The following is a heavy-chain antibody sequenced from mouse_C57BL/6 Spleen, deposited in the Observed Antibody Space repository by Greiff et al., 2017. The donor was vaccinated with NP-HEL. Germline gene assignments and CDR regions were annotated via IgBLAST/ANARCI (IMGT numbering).Heavy chain of an antibody. Sequence: VQLQQSGAELVRPGSSVKLSCKASGYTFTSYWMDWVKQRPGQGLEWIGNIYPSDSETHYNQKFKDKATLTVDKSSSTAYMQLSSLTSEDSAVYYCARSLYGSSIAYWGQGTLVTVSA. CDR2: IYPSDSET. D-gene: IGHD1-1*01. CDR1: GYTFTSYW. V-gene: IGHV1-61*01. CDR3: ARSLYGSSIAY. J-gene: IGHJ3*01.